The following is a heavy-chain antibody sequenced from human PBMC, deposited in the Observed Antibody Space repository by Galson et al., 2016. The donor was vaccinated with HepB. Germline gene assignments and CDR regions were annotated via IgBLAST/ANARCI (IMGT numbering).Heavy chain of an antibody. CDR2: LSGCGAHT. J-gene: IGHJ4*02. Sequence: SLRLSCAASGFTFSRYAMPWVRQAPGKGLEWVSGLSGCGAHTYYADSVKGRFTISRDNSKNTLYLQMNSLRVEDTAVYYCAKDYVGGSYLLTQFDYWGQGTLVTVSS. V-gene: IGHV3-23*01. D-gene: IGHD3-16*02. CDR1: GFTFSRYA. CDR3: AKDYVGGSYLLTQFDY.